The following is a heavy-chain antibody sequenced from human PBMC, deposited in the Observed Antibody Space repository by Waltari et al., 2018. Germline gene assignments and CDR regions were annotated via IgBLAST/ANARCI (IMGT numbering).Heavy chain of an antibody. CDR2: IYPGDSDT. CDR1: GYSFTSYW. J-gene: IGHJ5*02. D-gene: IGHD6-13*01. V-gene: IGHV5-51*01. CDR3: ARLYLETQYSSSWYWFDP. Sequence: CKGSGYSFTSYWIGWVRQMPGKGLEWMGIIYPGDSDTRYSPSFQGQVTISADKSISTAYLQWSSLKASDTAMYYCARLYLETQYSSSWYWFDPWGQGTLVTVSS.